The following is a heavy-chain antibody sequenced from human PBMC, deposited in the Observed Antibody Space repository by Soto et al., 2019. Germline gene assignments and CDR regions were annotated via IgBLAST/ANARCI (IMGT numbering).Heavy chain of an antibody. CDR1: GGSISNYY. V-gene: IGHV4-59*01. CDR2: IYYTGST. D-gene: IGHD6-13*01. CDR3: ARVGSSWYLGMDV. J-gene: IGHJ6*02. Sequence: QVQLQESGPGLVKPSETLSLTCTVSGGSISNYYWSWIRQPPGMGLEWIGYIYYTGSTNYNPSLKSRVTISVDTSKNQFSLKLSSVTAADTDVYYCARVGSSWYLGMDVWGQGTTVTVSS.